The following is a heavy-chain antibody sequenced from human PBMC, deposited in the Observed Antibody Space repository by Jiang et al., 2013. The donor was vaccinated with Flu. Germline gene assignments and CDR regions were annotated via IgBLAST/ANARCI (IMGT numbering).Heavy chain of an antibody. V-gene: IGHV4-59*01. Sequence: GLVKPSETLSLTCTVSGGSITNYYWTWIRQAPGKGLEWIGYIYHTGSTNYNPSLKSRVTISIDKSKNQISLSLTSVTAADTAVYYCTRDDVIGTSVYWGQGTHVTVSS. D-gene: IGHD6-13*01. CDR3: TRDDVIGTSVY. CDR2: IYHTGST. J-gene: IGHJ4*02. CDR1: GGSITNYY.